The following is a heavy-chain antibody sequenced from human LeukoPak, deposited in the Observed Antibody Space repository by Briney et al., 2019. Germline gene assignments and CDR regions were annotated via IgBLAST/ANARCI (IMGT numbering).Heavy chain of an antibody. D-gene: IGHD2-21*01. J-gene: IGHJ6*03. CDR3: AKGPYSDYYYMDV. CDR1: GFTFSSYG. CDR2: ISYDGSNK. V-gene: IGHV3-30*18. Sequence: PGGSLRLSCAASGFTFSSYGMHRVRQAPGKGLEWVAVISYDGSNKYYADSVRGRFTISRDNSKNTLYLQMNSLRAEDTAVYYCAKGPYSDYYYMDVWGKETTVTVSS.